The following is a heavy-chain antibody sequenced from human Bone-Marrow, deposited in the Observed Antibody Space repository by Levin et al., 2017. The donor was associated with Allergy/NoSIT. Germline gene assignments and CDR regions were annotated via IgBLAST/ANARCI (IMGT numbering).Heavy chain of an antibody. V-gene: IGHV5-10-1*01. Sequence: GESLKISCKGSGYIFTNYWITWVRQLPGKGLEWMGKIDPTDSFTNYGPTFQGHVTFSVDKSINTAFLQWSSLNDSDTAMYYCSRDFHTGTIAFDYWGQGTLVTVSS. CDR3: SRDFHTGTIAFDY. CDR2: IDPTDSFT. J-gene: IGHJ4*02. CDR1: GYIFTNYW. D-gene: IGHD1-1*01.